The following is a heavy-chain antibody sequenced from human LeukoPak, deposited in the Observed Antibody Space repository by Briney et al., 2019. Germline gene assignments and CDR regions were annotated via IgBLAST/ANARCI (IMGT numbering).Heavy chain of an antibody. Sequence: GGSLRLSCAASGFTFSSYGMHWVRQAPGKGLEWVAVISYDGSNKYYADSVKGRFTISRDNSKNTLYLQMNSLRAEDTAVYYCASIVDPTGFDYWGQGTLVTVSS. V-gene: IGHV3-30*03. CDR3: ASIVDPTGFDY. CDR2: ISYDGSNK. D-gene: IGHD3-16*02. CDR1: GFTFSSYG. J-gene: IGHJ4*02.